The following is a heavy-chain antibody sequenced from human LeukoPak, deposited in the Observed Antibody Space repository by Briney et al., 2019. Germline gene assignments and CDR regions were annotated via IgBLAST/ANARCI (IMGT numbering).Heavy chain of an antibody. CDR2: IYYSGST. V-gene: IGHV4-39*01. D-gene: IGHD3-10*01. CDR1: GGSISSSSYY. J-gene: IGHJ5*02. Sequence: SETLSLTCTVSGGSISSSSYYWGWIRQPPGKGLEWIGSIYYSGSTYYNPSLKSRVTISVDTSKNQFSLKLSSVTAADTAVYYCAKTGAKVRSWFDPWGQGTLVTVSS. CDR3: AKTGAKVRSWFDP.